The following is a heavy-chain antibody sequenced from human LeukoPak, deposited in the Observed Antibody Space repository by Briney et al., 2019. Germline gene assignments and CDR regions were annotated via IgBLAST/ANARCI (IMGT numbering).Heavy chain of an antibody. CDR1: GFTLSSHW. V-gene: IGHV3-74*01. J-gene: IGHJ4*02. CDR3: ARSAGPFDS. CDR2: ISTDGGST. Sequence: GGSLRLSCVASGFTLSSHWMHWLRLAPGKGLVWVSRISTDGGSTGYADSVKGRFTISRDNAKNSLYLQMDSLRAEDTAVYYCARSAGPFDSWGQGTLVTVSS.